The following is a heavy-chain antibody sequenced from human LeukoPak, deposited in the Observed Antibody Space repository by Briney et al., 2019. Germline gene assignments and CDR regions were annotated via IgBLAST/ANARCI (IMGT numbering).Heavy chain of an antibody. CDR2: ISGSGGST. V-gene: IGHV3-23*01. CDR1: GFTFSSYA. Sequence: PGGSLRLSCAASGFTFSSYAMSWIRQAPGKGLEWVSAISGSGGSTYYADSVKGLFTISRDNSKNTLYLQMNSLRAEDTAVYYCAKDRIAAAGPSDYWGQGTLVTVSS. J-gene: IGHJ4*02. CDR3: AKDRIAAAGPSDY. D-gene: IGHD6-13*01.